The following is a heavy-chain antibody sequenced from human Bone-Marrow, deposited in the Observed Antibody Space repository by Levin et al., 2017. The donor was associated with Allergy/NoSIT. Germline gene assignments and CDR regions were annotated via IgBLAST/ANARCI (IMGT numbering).Heavy chain of an antibody. D-gene: IGHD3-22*01. CDR3: ARDPRGWYYYDSSGAAWFDP. CDR1: GSTFTSYG. J-gene: IGHJ5*02. V-gene: IGHV1-18*01. CDR2: ISAYNGNT. Sequence: PGGSLRLSCKASGSTFTSYGISWVRQAPGQGLEWMGWISAYNGNTNYAQKLQGRVTMTTDTSTSTAYMELRSLRSDDTAVYYCARDPRGWYYYDSSGAAWFDPWGQGTLVTVSS.